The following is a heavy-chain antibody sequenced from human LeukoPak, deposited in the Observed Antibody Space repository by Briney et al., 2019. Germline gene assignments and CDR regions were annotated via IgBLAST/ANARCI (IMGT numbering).Heavy chain of an antibody. CDR3: ARGPPPLVFITPYYFDY. J-gene: IGHJ4*02. D-gene: IGHD3-22*01. Sequence: ASVKVSCKASGYTFTGYYMHWVRQAPGQGLEWMGWINPNSGGTNSAQKFQGRVTMTRDTSISTAYMGLSRLRSDDTAVYYCARGPPPLVFITPYYFDYWGQGALVTVSS. CDR1: GYTFTGYY. CDR2: INPNSGGT. V-gene: IGHV1-2*02.